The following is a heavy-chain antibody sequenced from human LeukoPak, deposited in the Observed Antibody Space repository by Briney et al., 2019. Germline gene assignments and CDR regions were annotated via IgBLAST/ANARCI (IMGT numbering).Heavy chain of an antibody. J-gene: IGHJ4*02. CDR1: GNSISSGDYY. CDR2: IYTSGST. Sequence: SETLSLTCTVSGNSISSGDYYWSWIRQPAGKGLEWIGRIYTSGSTTYNPSLKSRVTISVDTSKNHFSLNLNSVTAADTAVYYCARGPTYQPIDYWGQGTLVTVSS. D-gene: IGHD2-2*01. CDR3: ARGPTYQPIDY. V-gene: IGHV4-61*02.